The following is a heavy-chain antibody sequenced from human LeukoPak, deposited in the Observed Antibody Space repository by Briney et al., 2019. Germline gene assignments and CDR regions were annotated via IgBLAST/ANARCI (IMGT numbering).Heavy chain of an antibody. CDR2: ISDDGSNK. CDR3: AREGGYCGGDCYRDY. D-gene: IGHD2-21*02. Sequence: PGRSLRLSCAAPGFTFSSYGMHWVRQAPAKGLEWVAAISDDGSNKHYADSVKGRFTISRDNSKNTLYLQMNSLRAGDTAVYYCAREGGYCGGDCYRDYWGQVTLVTVSS. CDR1: GFTFSSYG. J-gene: IGHJ4*02. V-gene: IGHV3-33*01.